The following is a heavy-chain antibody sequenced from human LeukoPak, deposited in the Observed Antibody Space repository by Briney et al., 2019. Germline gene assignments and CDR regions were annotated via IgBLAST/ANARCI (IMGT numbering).Heavy chain of an antibody. D-gene: IGHD3-3*01. CDR1: GFTFRSYW. J-gene: IGHJ4*02. V-gene: IGHV3-7*01. CDR3: ARDLGDFWSGYNFDY. Sequence: PGGSLRLSCAASGFTFRSYWMDWVRQVPGKGLEWVANINQDGIEKYFVGSVKGRFAISRDNAKNSLYLQMNSLRVEDTAVYYCARDLGDFWSGYNFDYWGQGTLVTVSS. CDR2: INQDGIEK.